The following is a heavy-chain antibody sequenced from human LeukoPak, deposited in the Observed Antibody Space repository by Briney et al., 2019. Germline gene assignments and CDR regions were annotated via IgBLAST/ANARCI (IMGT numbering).Heavy chain of an antibody. CDR2: IIPIFGTA. CDR3: ARDDPPHLYRVRGDFYGMDV. D-gene: IGHD3-10*01. J-gene: IGHJ6*02. CDR1: GGTFSSYA. Sequence: ASVKVSCKASGGTFSSYAISWVRQAPGQGLEWMGGIIPIFGTANYAQKFQGRVTITADESTSTAYMELSSLRSEDTAVYHCARDDPPHLYRVRGDFYGMDVWGQGTTVTVSS. V-gene: IGHV1-69*13.